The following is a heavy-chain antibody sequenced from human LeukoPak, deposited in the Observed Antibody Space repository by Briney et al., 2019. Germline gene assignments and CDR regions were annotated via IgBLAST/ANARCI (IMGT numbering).Heavy chain of an antibody. CDR2: INYSGST. D-gene: IGHD3-22*01. V-gene: IGHV4-59*08. CDR1: GGSISSYY. J-gene: IGHJ4*02. Sequence: SETLSLTCTVSGGSISSYYWSWVRQPPGKGLECIAYINYSGSTNYNPSLKSRVTISVDTSKNQFSLRLSSVTAADTAVYYCARVSDSDRRGYYWGFDYWGQGTLVTVSS. CDR3: ARVSDSDRRGYYWGFDY.